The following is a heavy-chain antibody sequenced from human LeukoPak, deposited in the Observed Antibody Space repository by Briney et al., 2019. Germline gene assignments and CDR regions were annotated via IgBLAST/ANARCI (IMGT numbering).Heavy chain of an antibody. Sequence: GGSLRLSCVASGFTVTSNYVTWVRQAPGKGLEWDSVIYTGGSPYYADSVKGRFAISRDISKNTVYLQMYSLRAEDTAVYYCARGAATGPTLGLDYWGQGTLVTVSS. V-gene: IGHV3-53*01. D-gene: IGHD6-13*01. CDR1: GFTVTSNY. CDR2: IYTGGSP. J-gene: IGHJ4*02. CDR3: ARGAATGPTLGLDY.